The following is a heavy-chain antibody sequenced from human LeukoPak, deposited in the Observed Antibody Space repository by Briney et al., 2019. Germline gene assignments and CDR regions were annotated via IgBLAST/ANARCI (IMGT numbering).Heavy chain of an antibody. Sequence: ASVRVSRKASGYTFTGYYMHWVRQAPGQGLEWMGRINPNSGGTNYAQKFQGRVTMTRDTSISTAYMELSGLRSDDTAVYYCARGYYDSSGYYHRPYNFDYWGQGTLVTVSS. CDR1: GYTFTGYY. J-gene: IGHJ4*02. CDR2: INPNSGGT. CDR3: ARGYYDSSGYYHRPYNFDY. V-gene: IGHV1-2*06. D-gene: IGHD3-22*01.